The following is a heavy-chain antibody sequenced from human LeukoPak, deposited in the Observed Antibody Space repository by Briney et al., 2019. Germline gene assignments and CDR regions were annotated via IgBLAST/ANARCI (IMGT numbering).Heavy chain of an antibody. Sequence: ASVEVSCKASGYTFTSYAMHWVRQAPGQRLEWMGWINAGNGNTKYSQKFQGRVTITRDTSASTAYMELSSLRSEDTAVYYCARDVGAVAGTDYWGQGTLVTVSS. CDR1: GYTFTSYA. V-gene: IGHV1-3*01. D-gene: IGHD6-19*01. J-gene: IGHJ4*02. CDR2: INAGNGNT. CDR3: ARDVGAVAGTDY.